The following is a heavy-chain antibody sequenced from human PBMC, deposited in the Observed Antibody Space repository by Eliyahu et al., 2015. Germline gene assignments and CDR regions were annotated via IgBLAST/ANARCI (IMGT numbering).Heavy chain of an antibody. Sequence: EVQLVESGGGLVKPGGSLRLSCAASGFMLRSYTMNWVRQAPGKGLEWVSSTIISTDDINYADSVKGRFTISRDNAKNSLYLQMNSLRDEDTALYYCARDPGWERRGFDVWGQGTMVTVSS. V-gene: IGHV3-21*02. CDR3: ARDPGWERRGFDV. CDR2: TIISTDDI. D-gene: IGHD1-26*01. J-gene: IGHJ3*01. CDR1: GFMLRSYT.